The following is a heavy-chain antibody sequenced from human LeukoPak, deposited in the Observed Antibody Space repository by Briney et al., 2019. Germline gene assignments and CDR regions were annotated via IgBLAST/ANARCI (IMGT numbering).Heavy chain of an antibody. CDR2: ISYDGSNK. J-gene: IGHJ4*02. CDR3: ARDHRDFWSGYHDY. V-gene: IGHV3-30*01. CDR1: GFTFSSYA. D-gene: IGHD3-3*01. Sequence: PGRSLRLSCAASGFTFSSYAMHWVRQAPGKGLEWVAVISYDGSNKYYADSVKGRITISRDNSKNTLYLQMNSLRAEDTAVYYCARDHRDFWSGYHDYWGQGTLVTVSS.